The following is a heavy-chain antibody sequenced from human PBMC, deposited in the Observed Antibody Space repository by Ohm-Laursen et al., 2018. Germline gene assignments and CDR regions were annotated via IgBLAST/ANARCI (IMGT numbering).Heavy chain of an antibody. CDR1: GGSISDYTYY. D-gene: IGHD6-13*01. J-gene: IGHJ5*02. CDR3: TRDRDQLAWFDP. Sequence: SDTLSLTCTVSGGSISDYTYYWSWIRQPPGKGLEWIGYIYYNGNTNYNPSLNGRVTISVDTSKNQFSLKLRSVTAADTAVYYCTRDRDQLAWFDPWGQGVLVTVSS. CDR2: IYYNGNT. V-gene: IGHV4-61*01.